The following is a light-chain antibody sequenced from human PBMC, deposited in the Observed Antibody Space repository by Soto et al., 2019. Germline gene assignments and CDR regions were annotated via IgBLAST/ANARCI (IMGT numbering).Light chain of an antibody. J-gene: IGKJ2*01. CDR2: WAS. CDR3: QQYYSTSYT. Sequence: DIVMTQSPDSLAVSRGERATINCKSSQSVLYSSNNKNYLAWYQQKPGQPPKLLIYWASTRESGVPDRFSGSGSGTEFTLTISSLQAEDVAVYYCQQYYSTSYTFGQGTKLEIK. CDR1: QSVLYSSNNKNY. V-gene: IGKV4-1*01.